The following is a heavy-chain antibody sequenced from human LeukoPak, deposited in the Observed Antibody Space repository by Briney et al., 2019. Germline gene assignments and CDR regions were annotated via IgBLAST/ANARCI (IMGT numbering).Heavy chain of an antibody. CDR1: GGSISSGDYY. J-gene: IGHJ4*02. V-gene: IGHV4-30-4*01. CDR2: IYYSGST. Sequence: SETLSLTCTVSGGSISSGDYYWSWIRQPPGKGLEWIGYIYYSGSTDYNPSLKSRVTISVDTSKNQFSLKLSSVTAADTAVYYCARVVVVVVAATHIDYWGQGTLVTVSS. CDR3: ARVVVVVVAATHIDY. D-gene: IGHD2-15*01.